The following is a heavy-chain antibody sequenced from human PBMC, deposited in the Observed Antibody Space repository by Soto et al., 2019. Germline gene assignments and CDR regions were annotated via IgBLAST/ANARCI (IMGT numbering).Heavy chain of an antibody. Sequence: PGGSRRLSCAASGFTFSSYAMHWVRQAPGKGLEWVAVISYDGSNKYYADSVKGRFTISRDNSKNTLYLQMNSLRAEDTAVYYCARDKWGSGWREDYYYYYYMDVWGKGTTVTVSS. CDR3: ARDKWGSGWREDYYYYYYMDV. CDR1: GFTFSSYA. D-gene: IGHD6-19*01. CDR2: ISYDGSNK. J-gene: IGHJ6*03. V-gene: IGHV3-30-3*01.